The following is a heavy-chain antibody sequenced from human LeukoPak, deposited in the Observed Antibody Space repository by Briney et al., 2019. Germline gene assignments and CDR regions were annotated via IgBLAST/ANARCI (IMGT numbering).Heavy chain of an antibody. V-gene: IGHV4-39*07. J-gene: IGHJ3*02. CDR2: IYYSGST. D-gene: IGHD6-6*01. CDR1: GGSISSSSYY. Sequence: PSETLSLTCTVSGGSISSSSYYWGWIRQPPGKGLEWIGSIYYSGSTYYNPSLKSRVTISVDTSKNQFSLKLSSVTAADTAVYYCAGSSIAARPDAFDIWGQGTMVTVSS. CDR3: AGSSIAARPDAFDI.